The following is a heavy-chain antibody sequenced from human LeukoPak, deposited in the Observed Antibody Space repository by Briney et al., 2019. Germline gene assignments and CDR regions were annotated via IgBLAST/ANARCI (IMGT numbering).Heavy chain of an antibody. V-gene: IGHV5-51*01. Sequence: GESLKISCKGSGYSFTSYWIGWVRQMPGKGLEWMGIIYPGDSDTRYSPSFQGRVTISADKSISTAYLQWSSLKASDTAMYYCARHRGSGSYPGREIDYWGQGTLVTASS. D-gene: IGHD1-26*01. CDR2: IYPGDSDT. CDR3: ARHRGSGSYPGREIDY. CDR1: GYSFTSYW. J-gene: IGHJ4*02.